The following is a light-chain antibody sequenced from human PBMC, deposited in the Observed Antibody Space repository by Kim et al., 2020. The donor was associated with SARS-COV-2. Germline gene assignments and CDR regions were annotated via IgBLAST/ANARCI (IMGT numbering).Light chain of an antibody. CDR1: QSLFYSSNNNNY. CDR2: WTS. V-gene: IGKV4-1*01. J-gene: IGKJ2*01. Sequence: DIVMTQSPDSLAVSLGERATINCKSSQSLFYSSNNNNYLAWYQQKPGQPPKLLIYWTSTRESGVPDRFSGSGSGTDFTLTISSLQAEDVAVYYCHQYYTTPHTFGQGTKLEIK. CDR3: HQYYTTPHT.